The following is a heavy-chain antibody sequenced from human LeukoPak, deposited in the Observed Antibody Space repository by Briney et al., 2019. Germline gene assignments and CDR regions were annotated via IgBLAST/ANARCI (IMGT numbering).Heavy chain of an antibody. J-gene: IGHJ3*02. CDR2: FYISGSA. V-gene: IGHV4-4*07. CDR3: ARDVRAFDI. CDR1: GGSISSYY. Sequence: ETSETLSLTCTVSGGSISSYYWTWIRQPAGKGLEWIGHFYISGSANYNPSLKSRVTMSVDTSKNQFSLKLRSVAAADTAVYYCARDVRAFDIWGQGTMVTVSS.